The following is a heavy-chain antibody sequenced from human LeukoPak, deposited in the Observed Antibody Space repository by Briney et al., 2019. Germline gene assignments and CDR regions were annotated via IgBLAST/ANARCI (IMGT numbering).Heavy chain of an antibody. CDR2: ISGSGGST. V-gene: IGHV3-23*01. CDR1: GFTFSSYA. J-gene: IGHJ3*02. Sequence: PGGSLRLSCAASGFTFSSYAMSWVRQAPGKGLEWVSAISGSGGSTYYADSVKGRFTISRDNSKNTLYLQMNSLRAEDTAVYYCAKDRRGDYCSSTSCPIDAFDIWGQGTMVTVSS. CDR3: AKDRRGDYCSSTSCPIDAFDI. D-gene: IGHD2-2*01.